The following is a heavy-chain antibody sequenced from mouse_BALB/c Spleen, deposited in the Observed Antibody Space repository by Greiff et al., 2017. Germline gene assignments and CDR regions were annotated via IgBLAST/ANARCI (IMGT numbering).Heavy chain of an antibody. CDR1: GFSLTSYD. J-gene: IGHJ4*01. V-gene: IGHV2-9-2*01. D-gene: IGHD1-1*01. CDR2: IWTGGGT. CDR3: ARHYYGRDAMDY. Sequence: VKLMESGPGLVAPSQSLSITCTVSGFSLTSYDISWIRQPPGKGLEWLGVIWTGGGTNYNSAFMSRLSISKDNSKSQVFLKMNSLQTDDTAMYYCARHYYGRDAMDYWGQGTSVTVSS.